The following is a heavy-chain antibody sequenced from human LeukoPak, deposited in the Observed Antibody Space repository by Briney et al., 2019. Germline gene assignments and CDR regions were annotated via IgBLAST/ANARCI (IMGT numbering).Heavy chain of an antibody. CDR2: IWFDGSNK. CDR1: GFTFSNYG. Sequence: PGRSLRLSCAASGFTFSNYGMHWVRQAPGKGLEWVAVIWFDGSNKYYADSLKGRFIISRDNSKNTLYLQMNSLRAEDTAVYYCATSVRWVTTVVDYWDQGTLVTVSS. V-gene: IGHV3-33*01. J-gene: IGHJ4*02. D-gene: IGHD4-17*01. CDR3: ATSVRWVTTVVDY.